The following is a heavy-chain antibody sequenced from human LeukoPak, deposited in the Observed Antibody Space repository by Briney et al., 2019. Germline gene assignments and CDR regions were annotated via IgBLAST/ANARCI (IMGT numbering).Heavy chain of an antibody. CDR3: ARSITTYCSGGTCYSAEYFQH. D-gene: IGHD2-15*01. J-gene: IGHJ1*01. CDR2: ISSSSSYI. CDR1: GFTFSSYA. V-gene: IGHV3-21*01. Sequence: PGGSLRLSCAASGFTFSSYAMSWVRQAPGKGLEWVSSISSSSSYIYYADSVKGRFTISRDNAKNSLYLQMNSLRAEDTAVYYCARSITTYCSGGTCYSAEYFQHWGQGTLVTVSS.